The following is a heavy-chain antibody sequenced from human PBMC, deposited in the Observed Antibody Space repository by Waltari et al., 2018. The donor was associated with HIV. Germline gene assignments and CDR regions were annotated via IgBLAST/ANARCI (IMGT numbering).Heavy chain of an antibody. Sequence: QAQLMQPGHEVKRTGGSGHVFCKAYGYPFHDHFIHLISKAPGQGLEWMGWINPNTDVTKYAQNFQGRITMTRDLSTTTAFMEVRDLRYDDTAVYYCARVPPYISRGVWYYYYGMDVWGQGTTVTVSS. J-gene: IGHJ6*02. V-gene: IGHV1-2*02. CDR2: INPNTDVT. D-gene: IGHD3-10*01. CDR3: ARVPPYISRGVWYYYYGMDV. CDR1: GYPFHDHF.